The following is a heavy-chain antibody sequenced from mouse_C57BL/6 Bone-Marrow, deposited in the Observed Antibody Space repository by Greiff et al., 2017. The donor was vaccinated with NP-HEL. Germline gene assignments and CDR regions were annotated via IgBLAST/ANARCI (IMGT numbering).Heavy chain of an antibody. D-gene: IGHD1-1*01. CDR1: GYSFTDYN. J-gene: IGHJ1*03. CDR2: INPNYGTT. V-gene: IGHV1-39*01. Sequence: EVQLQQSGPELVKPGASVKISCKASGYSFTDYNMNWVKQSNGKSLEWIGVINPNYGTTSYNQKFKGKATLTVDQSSSTAYMHLNSLTSEDSAVYYCARGTYYYGRSHPYWYFDVWGTGTTVTVSS. CDR3: ARGTYYYGRSHPYWYFDV.